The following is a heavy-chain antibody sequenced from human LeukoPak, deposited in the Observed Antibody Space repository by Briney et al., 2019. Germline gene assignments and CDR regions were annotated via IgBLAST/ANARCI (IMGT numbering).Heavy chain of an antibody. Sequence: PGGSLRLSCAASGFTFSSYGMSWVRQAPGKGLEWVSAISGSGGSTYYADSVKGRFTISRDNSKNTLYLQMNSLRAEDTAVYYCAKVLSITMIVVVPTPLDYWGQGTLVTVSS. CDR1: GFTFSSYG. D-gene: IGHD3-22*01. CDR3: AKVLSITMIVVVPTPLDY. CDR2: ISGSGGST. J-gene: IGHJ4*02. V-gene: IGHV3-23*01.